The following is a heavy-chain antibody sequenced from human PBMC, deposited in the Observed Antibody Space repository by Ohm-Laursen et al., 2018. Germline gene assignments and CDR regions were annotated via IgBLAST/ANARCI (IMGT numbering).Heavy chain of an antibody. CDR1: GGTFSSYA. J-gene: IGHJ4*02. Sequence: GASVKVSCKASGGTFSSYAISWVRQAPGQGLEWMGGIIPIFGTANYAQKFQGRVTIIADESTSTVYMELSSLRSEDTAVYYCARRSGRARPVVDFDYWGQGTLVTVSS. D-gene: IGHD2-15*01. CDR2: IIPIFGTA. CDR3: ARRSGRARPVVDFDY. V-gene: IGHV1-69*13.